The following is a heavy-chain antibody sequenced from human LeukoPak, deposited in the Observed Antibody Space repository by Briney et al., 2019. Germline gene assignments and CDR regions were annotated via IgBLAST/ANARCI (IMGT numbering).Heavy chain of an antibody. CDR2: LKQDASDK. CDR3: ATDLGPGRAAEFDY. D-gene: IGHD6-13*01. Sequence: GGSLRLSCAPPELTFGSHWMSGVRQAPGKGLEWVAYLKQDASDKYYVDSMKGRFTISRDNAKNSLYLQMNSLRAEDTAVYYCATDLGPGRAAEFDYWGQGTLVTVSS. J-gene: IGHJ4*02. V-gene: IGHV3-7*03. CDR1: ELTFGSHW.